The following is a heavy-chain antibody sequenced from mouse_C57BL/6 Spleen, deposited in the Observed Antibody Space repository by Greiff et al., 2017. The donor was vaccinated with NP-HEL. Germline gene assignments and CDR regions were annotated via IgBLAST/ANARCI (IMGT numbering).Heavy chain of an antibody. CDR1: GYTFTSYW. D-gene: IGHD1-1*01. CDR3: ARSGYYYGSSHWYFDV. CDR2: IYPGSGST. V-gene: IGHV1-55*01. Sequence: VQLQQPGAELVKPGASVKMSCKASGYTFTSYWITWVKQRPGQGLEWIGDIYPGSGSTNYNEKFKSKATLTVDTSSSTAYMQLSSLTSEDSAVYYCARSGYYYGSSHWYFDVWGTGTTVTVSS. J-gene: IGHJ1*03.